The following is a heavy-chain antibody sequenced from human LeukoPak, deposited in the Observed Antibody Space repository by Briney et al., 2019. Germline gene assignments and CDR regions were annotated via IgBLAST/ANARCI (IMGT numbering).Heavy chain of an antibody. CDR3: ARDANYYGSGSYYFRY. CDR1: GGSISSYY. CDR2: IYYSGST. Sequence: SETLSLTCTVSGGSISSYYWSWIRQPPGKGLEWIGYIYYSGSTNYNPSLKSRVTISVDTSKNQFSLKLSSVTAADTAVYYCARDANYYGSGSYYFRYWGQGTLVTVSS. V-gene: IGHV4-59*12. J-gene: IGHJ4*02. D-gene: IGHD3-10*01.